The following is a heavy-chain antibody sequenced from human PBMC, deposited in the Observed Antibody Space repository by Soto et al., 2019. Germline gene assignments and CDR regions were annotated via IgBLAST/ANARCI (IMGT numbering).Heavy chain of an antibody. CDR3: ARDKASRWFDP. D-gene: IGHD2-2*01. CDR2: IYYNGNT. V-gene: IGHV4-31*02. J-gene: IGHJ5*02. CDR1: GGSVNSFDNY. Sequence: SETLSLTCSVSGGSVNSFDNYWSWICHHPVKGLEWIGYIYYNGNTYYNPSLKSRVAIPLDTSKNQFSLKLSSVTAADTAVYYCARDKASRWFDPWGQGTLVTVSS.